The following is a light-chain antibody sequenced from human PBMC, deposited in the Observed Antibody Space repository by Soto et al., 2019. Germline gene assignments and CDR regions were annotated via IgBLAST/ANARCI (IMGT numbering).Light chain of an antibody. V-gene: IGKV3-15*01. CDR2: GAS. Sequence: EIVMTQSPATLSVSPGERATLSCRASQSVRSNLAWYQQKPGQAPRLLIYGASTRATGFPARFSGSGSGTEFTLTISSLQSEDFAVYYCQQYNNWTFGQGTKVDIK. CDR1: QSVRSN. J-gene: IGKJ1*01. CDR3: QQYNNWT.